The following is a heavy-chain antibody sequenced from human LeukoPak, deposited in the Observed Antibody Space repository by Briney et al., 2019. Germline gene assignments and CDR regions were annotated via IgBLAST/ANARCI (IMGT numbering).Heavy chain of an antibody. Sequence: SETLSLTCTVSGGSISSYYWSWIRQPPGKGLEWIGYIYYSGSTNYSPSLKRRLTISVDTSKNQFSLKLSSVTAADTAVYYCARTYGSSGLGYFDLWGRGTLVTVSS. D-gene: IGHD6-13*01. V-gene: IGHV4-59*01. CDR2: IYYSGST. J-gene: IGHJ2*01. CDR3: ARTYGSSGLGYFDL. CDR1: GGSISSYY.